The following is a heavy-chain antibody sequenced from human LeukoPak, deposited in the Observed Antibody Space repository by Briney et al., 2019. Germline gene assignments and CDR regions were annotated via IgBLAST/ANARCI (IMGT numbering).Heavy chain of an antibody. CDR3: ARINRQQLVLDY. CDR1: GYSISSGYY. CDR2: IYHSGST. Sequence: PSETLSLTCAVSGYSISSGYYWGWIRPPPGKGLEWIGMIYHSGSTYYNPSLKSRVTISVDTSKNQFSLKLSSVTAADTAVYYCARINRQQLVLDYWGRGTLVTVSS. J-gene: IGHJ4*02. D-gene: IGHD6-13*01. V-gene: IGHV4-38-2*01.